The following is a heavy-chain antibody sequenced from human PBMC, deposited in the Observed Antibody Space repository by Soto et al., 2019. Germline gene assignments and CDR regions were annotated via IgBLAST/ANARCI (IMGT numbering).Heavy chain of an antibody. CDR2: ISYDGSNK. Sequence: QVQLVESGGGVVQPGRSLRLSCAASGFTFSSYGMHWVRQAPGKGLEWVAVISYDGSNKYYADSVKGRFTISRDNSKNTLYLQMNSLRAEDTAVYYCAKDQGWGELPDCYFDYWGQGTLVTVSS. CDR3: AKDQGWGELPDCYFDY. D-gene: IGHD1-26*01. J-gene: IGHJ4*02. CDR1: GFTFSSYG. V-gene: IGHV3-30*18.